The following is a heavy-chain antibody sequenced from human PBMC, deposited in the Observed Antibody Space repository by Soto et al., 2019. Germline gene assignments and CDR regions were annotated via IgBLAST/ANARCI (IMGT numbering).Heavy chain of an antibody. CDR3: ARKVAYAWDY. J-gene: IGHJ4*02. CDR2: INHSGST. Sequence: SETLSLTXAVYGWSFSGYYWSWIRQPPGKGLEWIGEINHSGSTNYNPSLKSRVTISVDTSKNQLSLKLSSVTAADTAVYYCARKVAYAWDYWGQGTLVTVSS. D-gene: IGHD2-8*02. V-gene: IGHV4-34*01. CDR1: GWSFSGYY.